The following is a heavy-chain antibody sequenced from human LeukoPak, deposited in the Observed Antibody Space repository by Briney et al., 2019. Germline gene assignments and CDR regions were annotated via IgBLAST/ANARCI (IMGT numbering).Heavy chain of an antibody. CDR3: ARPYGYYYDSSGYFDY. Sequence: GGSLRLSCAASGFTFSDYYMSWIRQAPGKGLEWVSYISSSGSTIYYADSVKGRFTISRDNSKNTLYLQMNSLRAEDTAVYYCARPYGYYYDSSGYFDYWGQGTLVTVSS. V-gene: IGHV3-11*04. CDR1: GFTFSDYY. D-gene: IGHD3-22*01. CDR2: ISSSGSTI. J-gene: IGHJ4*02.